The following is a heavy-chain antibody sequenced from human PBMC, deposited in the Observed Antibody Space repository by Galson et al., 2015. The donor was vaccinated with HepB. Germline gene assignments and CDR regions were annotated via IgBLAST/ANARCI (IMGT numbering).Heavy chain of an antibody. CDR1: GFTFSSYA. CDR3: AKDKRYGGSYDGPFDY. V-gene: IGHV3-23*01. Sequence: SLRLSCAASGFTFSSYAMSWVRQAPGKGLEWVSAISGSGGSTYYADSVKGRFTISRDNSKNTLYLQMNSLRAEDTAVYYCAKDKRYGGSYDGPFDYWGQGTLVTVSS. D-gene: IGHD1-26*01. J-gene: IGHJ4*02. CDR2: ISGSGGST.